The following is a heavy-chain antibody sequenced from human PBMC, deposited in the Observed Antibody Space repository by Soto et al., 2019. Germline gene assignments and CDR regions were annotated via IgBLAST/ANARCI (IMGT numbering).Heavy chain of an antibody. J-gene: IGHJ4*02. CDR2: INHSGST. Sequence: SESLSLTCAVYGGSFSGYYWSWIRQPPGKGLEWIGEINHSGSTNYNPSLKSRVTISVDTSKNQFSLKLSSVTAADTAVYYCARGSWGYSSSWYIDYWGQGTLVTVSS. CDR1: GGSFSGYY. D-gene: IGHD6-13*01. V-gene: IGHV4-34*01. CDR3: ARGSWGYSSSWYIDY.